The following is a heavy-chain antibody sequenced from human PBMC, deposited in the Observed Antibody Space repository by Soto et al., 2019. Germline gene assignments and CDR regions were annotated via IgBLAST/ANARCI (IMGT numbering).Heavy chain of an antibody. CDR1: GYTFTSYG. CDR3: ARDRAPYYDFWSGYRPHYYYYGMDV. CDR2: ISAYNGNT. J-gene: IGHJ6*02. D-gene: IGHD3-3*01. V-gene: IGHV1-18*01. Sequence: ASVKVSCKASGYTFTSYGMSWVRQAPGQGLEWMGWISAYNGNTNYAQKLQGRVTMTTDTSTSTAYMELRSLRSDDTAVYYCARDRAPYYDFWSGYRPHYYYYGMDVWGQGTTVTVSS.